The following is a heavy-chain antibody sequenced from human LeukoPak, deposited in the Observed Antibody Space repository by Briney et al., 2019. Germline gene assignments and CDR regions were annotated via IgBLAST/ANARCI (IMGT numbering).Heavy chain of an antibody. V-gene: IGHV4-39*01. D-gene: IGHD2-15*01. CDR3: ARHESIVVVVAARGFDS. J-gene: IGHJ4*02. CDR1: GGSISSSSHC. Sequence: SETLSLTCTVSGGSISSSSHCWGWIRQPPGKGLELIGSIYYTGSTSYNPSLKSRVTISVDTSKNQFSLKLSSLTAADTAVYYCARHESIVVVVAARGFDSWGQGTLVTVSS. CDR2: IYYTGST.